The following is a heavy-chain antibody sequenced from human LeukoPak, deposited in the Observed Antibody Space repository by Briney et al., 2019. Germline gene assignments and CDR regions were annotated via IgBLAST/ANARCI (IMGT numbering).Heavy chain of an antibody. Sequence: GGSLRLSCAASGFTFSSYGMHWVRQAPGKGLEWVAVISYDGSNKYYADSVKGRCTISRDNSENTLYLQMNGLRVEDTAVYYCAKGIGIQRFQGEYFHYGMDVWGQGTTVTVSS. CDR3: AKGIGIQRFQGEYFHYGMDV. D-gene: IGHD5-18*01. V-gene: IGHV3-30*18. J-gene: IGHJ6*02. CDR1: GFTFSSYG. CDR2: ISYDGSNK.